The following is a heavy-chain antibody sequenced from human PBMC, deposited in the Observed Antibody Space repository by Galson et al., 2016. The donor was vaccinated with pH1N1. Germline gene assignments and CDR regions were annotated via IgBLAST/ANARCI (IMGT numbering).Heavy chain of an antibody. J-gene: IGHJ4*02. V-gene: IGHV3-33*01. CDR3: ARHQGTGEWGYYFDY. CDR2: IWYDGSNK. Sequence: SLRLSCAASGFTFSSYGMYWVRQAPGKGLEWVAVIWYDGSNKYYADSVKGRFTISRDNSKNTLYLQLNSLRAEDTAVYYCARHQGTGEWGYYFDYWGQGTLVTVSS. D-gene: IGHD7-27*01. CDR1: GFTFSSYG.